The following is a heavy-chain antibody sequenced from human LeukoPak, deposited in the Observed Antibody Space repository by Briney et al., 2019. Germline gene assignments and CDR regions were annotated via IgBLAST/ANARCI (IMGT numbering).Heavy chain of an antibody. D-gene: IGHD6-19*01. J-gene: IGHJ4*02. V-gene: IGHV3-21*01. CDR3: ARGGGWYNY. CDR1: GFTFSSYA. Sequence: GGSLRLSCAASGFTFSSYAMNWARQAPGEGLEWVSYISSSTNYIYYADSVKGRFTISRDNAKNSLYLQMNSLRAEDTAVYYCARGGGWYNYWGQGTLVTVSS. CDR2: ISSSTNYI.